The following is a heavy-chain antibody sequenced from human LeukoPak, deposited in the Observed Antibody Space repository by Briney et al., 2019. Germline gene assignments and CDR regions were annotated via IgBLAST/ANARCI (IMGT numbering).Heavy chain of an antibody. J-gene: IGHJ4*02. D-gene: IGHD3-16*02. V-gene: IGHV1-18*01. Sequence: ASVKVSCKASGCTFTSYGISWVRQAPGQGPEWMGWISAYNGNTNYAQKLQGRVTMTTDTSTSTAYMELRSLRSDDTAVYYCARVLYVWGSYRYFDYWGQGTLVTVSS. CDR2: ISAYNGNT. CDR1: GCTFTSYG. CDR3: ARVLYVWGSYRYFDY.